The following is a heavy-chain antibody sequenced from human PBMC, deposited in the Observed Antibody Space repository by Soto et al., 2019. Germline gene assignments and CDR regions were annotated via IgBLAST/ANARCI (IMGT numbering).Heavy chain of an antibody. Sequence: PSETLSLTCTVSGGSISSSSYYWGWIRQPPGKGLEWIGSIYYSGSTYYNPSLKSRVTISVDTSKNQFSLKLSSVTAADTAVYYCARGYCSGGSCQLVFLYWGQGTLVTV. CDR1: GGSISSSSYY. CDR3: ARGYCSGGSCQLVFLY. D-gene: IGHD2-15*01. CDR2: IYYSGST. J-gene: IGHJ4*02. V-gene: IGHV4-39*01.